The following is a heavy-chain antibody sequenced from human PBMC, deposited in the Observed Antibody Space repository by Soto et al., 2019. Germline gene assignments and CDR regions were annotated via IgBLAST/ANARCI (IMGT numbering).Heavy chain of an antibody. CDR1: GGSISSSSYY. CDR3: ARRSGSYYDFDY. D-gene: IGHD1-26*01. V-gene: IGHV4-39*01. J-gene: IGHJ4*02. Sequence: QLQLQESGPGLVKPSETLSLTCTVSGGSISSSSYYWGWIRQPPGKGLEWIGGIYYSGSTYYNPSLKSRVTISVDTSKNQFSLKLSSVTAADTAVYYCARRSGSYYDFDYWGQGTLVTVSS. CDR2: IYYSGST.